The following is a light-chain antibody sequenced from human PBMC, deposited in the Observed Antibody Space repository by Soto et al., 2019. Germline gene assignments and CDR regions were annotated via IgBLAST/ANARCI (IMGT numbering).Light chain of an antibody. J-gene: IGLJ1*01. CDR1: SSDVGGYNY. CDR2: DVD. CDR3: SSYTNSNTLV. Sequence: QSVLTQPASVSGSPGQSITISCTGTSSDVGGYNYVSWYQQYPGEAPKLMIYDVDTRPSGVSNRFSGSKSGNTASLTISGLQADDEADYYCSSYTNSNTLVFGSGTKLTVL. V-gene: IGLV2-14*01.